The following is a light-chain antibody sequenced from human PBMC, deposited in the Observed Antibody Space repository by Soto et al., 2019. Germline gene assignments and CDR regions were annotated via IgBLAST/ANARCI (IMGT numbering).Light chain of an antibody. CDR2: EDN. J-gene: IGLJ3*02. CDR3: QSYDTSNPLV. CDR1: SGSIGSSY. Sequence: NFMLTQPHSVSASPGKTVTISCTRSSGSIGSSYVQWYQQRPGSSPTTVIFEDNQRPTGVPVRFSGSIDSSSNSASLVISGLRPEDEADYYCQSYDTSNPLVFGGGTKVTVL. V-gene: IGLV6-57*01.